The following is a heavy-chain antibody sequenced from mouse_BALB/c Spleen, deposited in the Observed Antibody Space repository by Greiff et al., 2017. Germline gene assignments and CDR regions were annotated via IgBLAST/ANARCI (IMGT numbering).Heavy chain of an antibody. Sequence: EVQRVESGAELVRSGASVKLSCTASGFNIKDYYMHWVKQRPEQGLEWIGWIDPENGDTEYAPKFQGKATMTADTSSNTAYLQLSSLTSEDTAVYYCNSWVNGVYYYAMDDWGQGTSVTVSS. CDR3: NSWVNGVYYYAMDD. J-gene: IGHJ4*01. CDR1: GFNIKDYY. D-gene: IGHD2-2*01. V-gene: IGHV14-4*02. CDR2: IDPENGDT.